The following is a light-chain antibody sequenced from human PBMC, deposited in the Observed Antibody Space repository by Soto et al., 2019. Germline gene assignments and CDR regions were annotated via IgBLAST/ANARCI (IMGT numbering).Light chain of an antibody. CDR1: YSNIGIND. V-gene: IGLV1-44*01. J-gene: IGLJ3*02. CDR2: DTS. Sequence: QSVLTQPPSASGTPGQRGTVSCSGTYSNIGINDVHWYRQLSGTAPQILIYDTSQRATGVPERFSGSRSGTSASLVISGLQIEDEAEYHCAACDTSMNGPAFGGGTKVTVL. CDR3: AACDTSMNGPA.